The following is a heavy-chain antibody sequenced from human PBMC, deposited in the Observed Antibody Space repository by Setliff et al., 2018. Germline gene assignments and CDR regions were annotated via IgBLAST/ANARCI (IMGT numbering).Heavy chain of an antibody. Sequence: PGESLKISCKGSGYNFTRYWIGWVRQMPGKGLDWMGIIYPGDSDTRYSPSFQGQGTISVDKSISTAYLQWSSLKASDTAMYYCARHGAYYYDSSGSYYQHWGQGTLVTVSS. CDR3: ARHGAYYYDSSGSYYQH. CDR1: GYNFTRYW. CDR2: IYPGDSDT. V-gene: IGHV5-51*01. J-gene: IGHJ1*01. D-gene: IGHD3-22*01.